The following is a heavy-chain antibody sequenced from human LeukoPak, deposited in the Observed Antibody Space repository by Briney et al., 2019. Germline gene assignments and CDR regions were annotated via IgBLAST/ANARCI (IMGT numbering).Heavy chain of an antibody. V-gene: IGHV1-58*02. J-gene: IGHJ3*02. Sequence: SVKVPCKASGFTFTSSAMQWVRQARGQRXEWIGWIVVGSGNTNYAQKFQERVTITRDMSTSTAYMELSSLRSEDTAVYYCAAVLYDSSVRDIWGQGTMVTVSS. CDR3: AAVLYDSSVRDI. D-gene: IGHD3-22*01. CDR2: IVVGSGNT. CDR1: GFTFTSSA.